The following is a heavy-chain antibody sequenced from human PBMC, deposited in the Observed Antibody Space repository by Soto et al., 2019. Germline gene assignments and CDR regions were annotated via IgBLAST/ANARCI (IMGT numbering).Heavy chain of an antibody. J-gene: IGHJ3*02. D-gene: IGHD4-17*01. CDR1: GYTFTSYD. V-gene: IGHV1-8*01. Sequence: QVPLVQSGAEVKKPGASVKVSCKASGYTFTSYDINWVRQATGQGLEWMGWMNPNSGNTGYAQKFQGRVTMTRNTSISTAYMELSSLRSEDTAVYYCARDLTTVTKDAFDIWGQGTMVTVSS. CDR2: MNPNSGNT. CDR3: ARDLTTVTKDAFDI.